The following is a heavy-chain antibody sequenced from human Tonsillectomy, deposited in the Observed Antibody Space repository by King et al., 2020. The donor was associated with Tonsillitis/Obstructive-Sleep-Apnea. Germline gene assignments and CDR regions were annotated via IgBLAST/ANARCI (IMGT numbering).Heavy chain of an antibody. Sequence: VQLVKSGGGLVQPGRSLRLSCAASGFTFDDYAMHWVRQAPGKGLEWVSGISWNSGSIGYADSVKGRFTISRDNAKNSLYLQMNSLRAEDTALYYCAKDLNSLDSSGTLDYWGQGTLVTVSS. CDR1: GFTFDDYA. J-gene: IGHJ4*02. CDR2: ISWNSGSI. D-gene: IGHD3-22*01. V-gene: IGHV3-9*01. CDR3: AKDLNSLDSSGTLDY.